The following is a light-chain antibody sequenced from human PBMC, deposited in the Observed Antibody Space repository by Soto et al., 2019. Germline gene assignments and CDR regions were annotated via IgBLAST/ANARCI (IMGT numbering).Light chain of an antibody. V-gene: IGKV3-20*01. CDR2: GAS. CDR3: QQYGSSPLT. Sequence: EIVLTKSLGTLSLSPGERSTLSCRASQSVSSSYLAWYQQKPGQAPRLLIYGASSRATGIPDRFSGSGSGTDFTLTISRLEPEDFAVYYCQQYGSSPLTFGGGTTVDIK. J-gene: IGKJ4*01. CDR1: QSVSSSY.